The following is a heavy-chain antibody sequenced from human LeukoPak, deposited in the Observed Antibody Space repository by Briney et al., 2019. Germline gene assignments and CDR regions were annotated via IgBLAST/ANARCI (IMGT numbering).Heavy chain of an antibody. CDR3: ARSWAAKWELPGQFDS. CDR2: VFSRGTT. J-gene: IGHJ4*02. CDR1: DASMNNYY. D-gene: IGHD1-26*01. Sequence: SETLPLTCTVSDASMNNYYWSWIRQSPEKGLEWIGLVFSRGTTNYNPSFKSRLTMSIDTSKKQFSLRLSSVTAADTAVYFCARSWAAKWELPGQFDSWGQGRLVSVSS. V-gene: IGHV4-4*07.